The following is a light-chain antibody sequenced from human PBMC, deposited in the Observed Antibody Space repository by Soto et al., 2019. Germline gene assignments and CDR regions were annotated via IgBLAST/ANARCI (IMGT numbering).Light chain of an antibody. CDR3: QQRSNWPPT. V-gene: IGKV3-11*01. CDR1: QSVSSY. J-gene: IGKJ4*01. Sequence: EIVLTQSPATLSLSPGERATLSCRASQSVSSYLAWYQQKPGQAPRLLIYDASNRATGIPARFSGSGSGTDFTLTISSLEPEDCAVYYCQQRSNWPPTFVGGTKVDIK. CDR2: DAS.